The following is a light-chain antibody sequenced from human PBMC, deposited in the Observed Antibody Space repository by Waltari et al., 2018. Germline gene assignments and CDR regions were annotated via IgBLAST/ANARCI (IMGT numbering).Light chain of an antibody. CDR1: ILGNNS. CDR3: QALGTGAWV. CDR2: QDT. J-gene: IGLJ3*02. V-gene: IGLV3-1*01. Sequence: SYELTQPPSGSVSPGQTASITCSGAILGNNSASWYQQKPGQSPLLVIYQDTKRPSGIPERLSGSKSGNAATLTISGTQAMDEADYYCQALGTGAWVFGGGTKLTVL.